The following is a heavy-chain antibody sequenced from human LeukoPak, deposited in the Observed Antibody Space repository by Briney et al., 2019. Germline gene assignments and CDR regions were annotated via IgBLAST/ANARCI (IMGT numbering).Heavy chain of an antibody. CDR1: GDSISSSY. V-gene: IGHV4-59*01. Sequence: SETLSLTCTVSGDSISSSYWSWIRQPPGKGLEWIGYIYYSGSTNYNPSLKSRVTISVDTSKNQFSLKLSSVTAADTAVYYCARDHGYRMIDIWGQGTMVTVSS. D-gene: IGHD6-25*01. CDR2: IYYSGST. J-gene: IGHJ3*02. CDR3: ARDHGYRMIDI.